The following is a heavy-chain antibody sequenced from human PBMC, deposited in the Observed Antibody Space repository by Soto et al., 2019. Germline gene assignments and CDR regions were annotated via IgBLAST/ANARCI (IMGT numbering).Heavy chain of an antibody. Sequence: QVHLVQSGAEVKKPGASVKVSCKASGYTFIYFAIHWVRQAPGQGLEWMGWINAGNGNTKYSQRFQDRVTITRDTSARTVYMELSSLRSEDTAVYYCARENPPPKAWEFWGQGTLVNVSS. D-gene: IGHD1-26*01. J-gene: IGHJ4*02. CDR2: INAGNGNT. V-gene: IGHV1-3*01. CDR1: GYTFIYFA. CDR3: ARENPPPKAWEF.